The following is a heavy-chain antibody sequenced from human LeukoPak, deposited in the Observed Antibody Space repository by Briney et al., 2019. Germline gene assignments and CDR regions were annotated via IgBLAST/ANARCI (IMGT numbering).Heavy chain of an antibody. CDR2: ISSNGGST. CDR1: GFTFSSYA. CDR3: ARLSGPYDY. Sequence: SGGSLRLSCAASGFTFSSYAMHWVRQAPGKGLEYVSAISSNGGSTYYANSVKGRFTISRDNSKNTLYLQMGSLRAEDMAVYYCARLSGPYDYWGQVALVTVSS. J-gene: IGHJ4*02. D-gene: IGHD3-10*01. V-gene: IGHV3-64*01.